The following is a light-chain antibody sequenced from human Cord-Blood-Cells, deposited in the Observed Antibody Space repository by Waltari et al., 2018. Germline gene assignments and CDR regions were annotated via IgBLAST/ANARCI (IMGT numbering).Light chain of an antibody. CDR2: EGS. Sequence: QSALTQPASVSGSPGQSITLSCTGTSRHVGSYNLVSWYQQHPGKAPKLMIYEGSKRPSGVSNRFSGSKSGNTASLTISGLQAEDEADYYCCSYAGSSTWVFGGGTKLTVL. CDR3: CSYAGSSTWV. CDR1: SRHVGSYNL. J-gene: IGLJ3*02. V-gene: IGLV2-23*01.